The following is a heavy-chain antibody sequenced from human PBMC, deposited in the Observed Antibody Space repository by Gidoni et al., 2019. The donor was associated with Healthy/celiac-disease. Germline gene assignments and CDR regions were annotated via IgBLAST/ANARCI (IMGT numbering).Heavy chain of an antibody. J-gene: IGHJ3*02. CDR1: VFTFSRNW. V-gene: IGHV3-7*03. Sequence: ELQLVDSGGGLVQPGGSLRLSCAAPVFTFSRNWMPWVRQAPGKGLEWVANMNQDGIETYYGESVKGRFTISRDNAKNLMYLQMNSLRAEDTAVYYCARRVITDMSDAFDIWGQGTMVTVSS. CDR2: MNQDGIET. D-gene: IGHD2-21*01. CDR3: ARRVITDMSDAFDI.